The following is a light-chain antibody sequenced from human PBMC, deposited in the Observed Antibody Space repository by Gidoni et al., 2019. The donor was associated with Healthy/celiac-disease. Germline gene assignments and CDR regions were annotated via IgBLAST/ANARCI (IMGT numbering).Light chain of an antibody. Sequence: EIALTQSPATLALSPGERATLSCRSSQSVSCYVAWYQQKPGQAPRLLFYDASNRATGIPARFSGSGSGTDFTLTISSLEPEDFAVYYCQQRSNWLTFGGGTKVEIK. V-gene: IGKV3-11*01. J-gene: IGKJ4*01. CDR3: QQRSNWLT. CDR1: QSVSCY. CDR2: DAS.